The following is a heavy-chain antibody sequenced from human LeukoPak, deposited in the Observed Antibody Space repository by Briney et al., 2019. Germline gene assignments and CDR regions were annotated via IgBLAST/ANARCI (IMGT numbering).Heavy chain of an antibody. CDR2: ISGSGGST. D-gene: IGHD1-26*01. V-gene: IGHV3-23*01. Sequence: GGSLRLSCAASGFTFSSYAMSWVRQAPGKGLEWVSAISGSGGSTYYADSVKGRFTISRDSSKNTLYLQMNSLRAEDTAVYYCATLPPGGSYYSSFDYWGQGTLVTVSS. CDR1: GFTFSSYA. CDR3: ATLPPGGSYYSSFDY. J-gene: IGHJ4*02.